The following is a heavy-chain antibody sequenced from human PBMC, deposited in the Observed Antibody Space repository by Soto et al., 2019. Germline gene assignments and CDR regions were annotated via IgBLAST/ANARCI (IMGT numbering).Heavy chain of an antibody. D-gene: IGHD1-26*01. CDR2: IYPGDSDT. J-gene: IGHJ6*02. V-gene: IGHV5-51*01. CDR1: GYSFTSYW. CDR3: ARHAPYIVGGVAKEPVHYYYYYGMDV. Sequence: GESLKISCKGSGYSFTSYWIGWVRQMPGKGLEWMGIIYPGDSDTRYSPSFQGQVTISADKSISTAYLQWSSLKASDTAMYYCARHAPYIVGGVAKEPVHYYYYYGMDVCGQGTTVTVYS.